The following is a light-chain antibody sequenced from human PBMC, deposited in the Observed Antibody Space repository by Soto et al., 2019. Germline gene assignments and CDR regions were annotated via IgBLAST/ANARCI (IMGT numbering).Light chain of an antibody. J-gene: IGLJ1*01. Sequence: QWELTQPASVSGPPGHSITISCTGTSGDVGSYNYVSWYQQGPGKAPKLMIYEVTNRPSGVSDRFSGSKSGNTASLTISGLRYEDEAEYYGGSYRTGVYVFGTGTKVTVL. V-gene: IGLV2-14*01. CDR3: GSYRTGVYV. CDR2: EVT. CDR1: SGDVGSYNY.